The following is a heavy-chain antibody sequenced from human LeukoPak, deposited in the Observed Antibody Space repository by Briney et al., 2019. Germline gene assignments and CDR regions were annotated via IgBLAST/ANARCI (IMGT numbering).Heavy chain of an antibody. J-gene: IGHJ5*02. CDR2: IYYSGNT. V-gene: IGHV4-39*07. Sequence: SETLSLTCTVSGGSISSSPYYWGWIRQPPGTGLEWIGSIYYSGNTHYNPSLESRVTISVDTSKNQFSLKLASVTAADTAIYYCAKGAGGFSYYNWFDPWGQGTLVTVSS. CDR1: GGSISSSPYY. CDR3: AKGAGGFSYYNWFDP. D-gene: IGHD5-18*01.